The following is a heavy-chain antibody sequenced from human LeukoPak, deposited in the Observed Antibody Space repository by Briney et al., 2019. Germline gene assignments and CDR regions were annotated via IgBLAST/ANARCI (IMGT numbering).Heavy chain of an antibody. J-gene: IGHJ4*02. V-gene: IGHV3-9*01. Sequence: GRSLRLSCAASGFTFDDYAMHWVRQAPGKGLEWVSGISWNSGSIGYADSVKGRFTISRDNAKNSLYLQMNSLRAEDTALYYCAKGSRYFDWLSDYFDYWGQGTLVTVSS. CDR3: AKGSRYFDWLSDYFDY. D-gene: IGHD3-9*01. CDR1: GFTFDDYA. CDR2: ISWNSGSI.